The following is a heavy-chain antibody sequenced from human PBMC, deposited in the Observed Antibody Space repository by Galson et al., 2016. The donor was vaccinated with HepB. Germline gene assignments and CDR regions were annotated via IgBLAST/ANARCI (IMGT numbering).Heavy chain of an antibody. J-gene: IGHJ4*02. CDR3: AGSLGDVHIVAAAFDY. CDR1: GGSISSYC. Sequence: SETLSLTCTVSGGSISSYCWSWIRQSPGRGLEWIGYIYYSGSTIYSPSLKSRVTISVDTSKNQFSLRLSSVTAADTAVYYCAGSLGDVHIVAAAFDYWGRGTLVTVSS. D-gene: IGHD5-12*01. CDR2: IYYSGST. V-gene: IGHV4-59*01.